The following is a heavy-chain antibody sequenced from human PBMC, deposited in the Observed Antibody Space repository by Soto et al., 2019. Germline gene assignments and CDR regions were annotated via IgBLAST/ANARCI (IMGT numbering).Heavy chain of an antibody. CDR3: RVGATEGHYYYYGMDV. D-gene: IGHD1-26*01. CDR2: IWYDGSNK. V-gene: IGHV3-33*01. J-gene: IGHJ6*02. CDR1: GFTFSSYG. Sequence: QVQLVESGGGVVQPGRSLRLSCAASGFTFSSYGMHWVRQAPGKGLEWVAVIWYDGSNKYYADSVEGRFTISRDNSKNTLYLQMNSLRAEDTAVYYCRVGATEGHYYYYGMDVWGQGTTVTVSS.